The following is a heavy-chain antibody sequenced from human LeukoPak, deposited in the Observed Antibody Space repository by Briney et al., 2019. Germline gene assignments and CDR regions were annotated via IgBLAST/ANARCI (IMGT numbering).Heavy chain of an antibody. CDR1: GYSISSGYY. J-gene: IGHJ4*02. Sequence: PSETLSLTCAVSGYSISSGYYWGWIRQPPGKGLEWIGSIYHSGSTNYNPSLKSRVTMSVDTSKNQFSLKLSSVTAADTAVYYCARDPLRGPAALYFDYWGQGTLVTVSS. V-gene: IGHV4-38-2*02. D-gene: IGHD2-2*01. CDR2: IYHSGST. CDR3: ARDPLRGPAALYFDY.